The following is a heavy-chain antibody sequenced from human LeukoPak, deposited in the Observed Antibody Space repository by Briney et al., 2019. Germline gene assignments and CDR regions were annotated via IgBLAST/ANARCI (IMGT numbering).Heavy chain of an antibody. CDR2: IVVGSGNT. CDR1: GFTFTSSA. Sequence: ASVKVSCKASGFTFTSSAMQWVRQARGQRLEWVGWIVVGSGNTNYAQKFQERVTITRDMSTSTAYMELSSLRSEDTAVYYCAAPGGGGSHSDAFDIWGQGTMVTVSS. V-gene: IGHV1-58*02. J-gene: IGHJ3*02. D-gene: IGHD1-26*01. CDR3: AAPGGGGSHSDAFDI.